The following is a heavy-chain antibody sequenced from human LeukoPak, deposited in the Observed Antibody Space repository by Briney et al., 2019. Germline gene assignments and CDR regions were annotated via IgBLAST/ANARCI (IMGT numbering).Heavy chain of an antibody. CDR1: GFTFSSYS. D-gene: IGHD2-8*01. V-gene: IGHV3-21*01. CDR2: ISSSSSYI. J-gene: IGHJ4*02. Sequence: GGSPRLSRAASGFTFSSYSMNWVRQAPGKGLEWVSSISSSSSYIYYADSVRGRFTISRDNAKNSLYLQMNSLRVEDTAVYYCARGHIDGPAIDSWGQGTLVTVSS. CDR3: ARGHIDGPAIDS.